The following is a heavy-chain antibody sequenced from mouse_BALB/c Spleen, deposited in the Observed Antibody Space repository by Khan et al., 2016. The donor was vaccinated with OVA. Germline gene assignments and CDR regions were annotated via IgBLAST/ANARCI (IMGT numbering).Heavy chain of an antibody. CDR1: GYTFTSYW. CDR2: IYPGSGST. Sequence: LQQPGSELVRPGASVKLSCKASGYTFTSYWMHWVKQRPGQGLEWIGNIYPGSGSTNYDEMFKSKGTLTVDTSYSPAYMHLSSLKSEDSAVYYCTRGGYYGKSLFAYWGQGTLVTVAA. CDR3: TRGGYYGKSLFAY. J-gene: IGHJ3*01. V-gene: IGHV1S22*01. D-gene: IGHD2-1*01.